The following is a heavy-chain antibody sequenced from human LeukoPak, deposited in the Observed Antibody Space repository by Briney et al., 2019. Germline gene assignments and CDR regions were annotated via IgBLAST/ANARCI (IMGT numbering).Heavy chain of an antibody. D-gene: IGHD3-10*01. V-gene: IGHV1-18*01. Sequence: ASVKVSCKASGYTFTSYGISWVRQAPGQGLEWMGWISAYNGNTNSAQKLQGRVTMTTDTSTSIAYMELRSLRSDDTAVYYCARQKDYYGPPNWFDPWGQGTLVTVSS. J-gene: IGHJ5*02. CDR2: ISAYNGNT. CDR3: ARQKDYYGPPNWFDP. CDR1: GYTFTSYG.